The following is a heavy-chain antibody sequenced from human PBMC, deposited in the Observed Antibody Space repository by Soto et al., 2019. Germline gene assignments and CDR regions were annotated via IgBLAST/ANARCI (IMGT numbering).Heavy chain of an antibody. Sequence: PSETLSLTCTVSGGSISSGDYYWSWIRQPPGKGLEWIGYIYYSGSTYYNPSLKSRVTISVDTSKNQFSLKLSSVTAADTAVYYCARDLNHYYDSYGGVYYDYWGQGTLVTVSS. V-gene: IGHV4-30-4*01. CDR2: IYYSGST. CDR3: ARDLNHYYDSYGGVYYDY. D-gene: IGHD3-22*01. J-gene: IGHJ4*02. CDR1: GGSISSGDYY.